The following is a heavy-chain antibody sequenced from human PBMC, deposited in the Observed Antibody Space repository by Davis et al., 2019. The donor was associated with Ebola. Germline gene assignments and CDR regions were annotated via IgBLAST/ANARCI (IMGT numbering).Heavy chain of an antibody. J-gene: IGHJ4*02. V-gene: IGHV4-4*08. Sequence: MPGGSLRLSCTVSGGSISSDYWSWIRQPPGKGLEWIGYISPTGSYNYHPSLKGRVSISTDKSKNQFSLKLSSVTAADTAVYYCARVYYDILTGYTPFDYWGQGTLVTVSS. CDR2: ISPTGSY. CDR3: ARVYYDILTGYTPFDY. CDR1: GGSISSDY. D-gene: IGHD3-9*01.